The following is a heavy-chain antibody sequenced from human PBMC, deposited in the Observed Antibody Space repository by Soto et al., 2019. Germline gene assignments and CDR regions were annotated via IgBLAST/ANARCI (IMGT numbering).Heavy chain of an antibody. J-gene: IGHJ4*02. D-gene: IGHD4-17*01. CDR1: GFTFDDYA. V-gene: IGHV3-9*01. CDR2: ISWNSGNL. CDR3: AKGASTTVFAFNDY. Sequence: EVQLVESGGGLVQPGRSLRLSCAASGFTFDDYAMHWVRQGPGKGLEWVSSISWNSGNLGYADSVKGRFTISRDNAKNSLYLQMNSLRCEATALYYCAKGASTTVFAFNDYWGQGTLVTVSS.